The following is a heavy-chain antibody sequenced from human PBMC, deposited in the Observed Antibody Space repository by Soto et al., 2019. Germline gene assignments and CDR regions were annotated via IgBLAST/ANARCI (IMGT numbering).Heavy chain of an antibody. V-gene: IGHV4-34*01. CDR3: ARAPSGGSCYCYYYMDV. CDR2: INHSGST. CDR1: GGSFSGYY. D-gene: IGHD2-15*01. Sequence: PSETLSLTCAVYGGSFSGYYGSWIRQPPGKGLEWIGEINHSGSTNYNPSLKSRVTISVDTSKNQFSLKLSSVTAADTAVYYCARAPSGGSCYCYYYMDVWGKGTTVTVSS. J-gene: IGHJ6*03.